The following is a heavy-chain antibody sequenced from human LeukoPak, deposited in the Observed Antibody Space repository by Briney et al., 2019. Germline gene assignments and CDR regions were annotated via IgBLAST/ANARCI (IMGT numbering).Heavy chain of an antibody. CDR1: GYTFTSYD. J-gene: IGHJ6*02. Sequence: ASVKVSCKASGYTFTSYDINWVRQATGQGLEWMGWMNPNSGNTGYAQKFQGRVTMTRNTSTSTAYMELSSLRSEDTAVYYCAREKQQLVGNGMDVWGQGTTVTVSS. D-gene: IGHD6-13*01. V-gene: IGHV1-8*01. CDR3: AREKQQLVGNGMDV. CDR2: MNPNSGNT.